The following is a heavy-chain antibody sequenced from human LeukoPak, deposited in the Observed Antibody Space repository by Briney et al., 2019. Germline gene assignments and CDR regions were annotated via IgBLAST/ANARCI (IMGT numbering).Heavy chain of an antibody. Sequence: GGSLRLSCAASGFTFSSYWMSWVRQGPGKGLEWVADISYHGSDQFYADSVEGRFTVSRDNSKNTLDLQMNSLRPEDTAVYFCAKDRGAAAWVLYFDYWGQGTLVTVFS. CDR3: AKDRGAAAWVLYFDY. CDR1: GFTFSSYW. J-gene: IGHJ4*02. D-gene: IGHD3-10*01. V-gene: IGHV3-30*18. CDR2: ISYHGSDQ.